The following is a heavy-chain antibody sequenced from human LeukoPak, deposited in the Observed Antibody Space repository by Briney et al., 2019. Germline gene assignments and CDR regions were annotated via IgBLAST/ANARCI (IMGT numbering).Heavy chain of an antibody. J-gene: IGHJ5*02. CDR3: ARVPSKWSGYYSGDFRFDP. V-gene: IGHV3-48*02. CDR1: GFXFSSYS. CDR2: ISSSSSTI. Sequence: PGGSLRLSCAASGFXFSSYSINWVRQAPGKGLEWVSYISSSSSTIYYADSVKGRFTISRDNAKNSLYLQMNSLRDEDTAVYYCARVPSKWSGYYSGDFRFDPWGQGTLVTVSS. D-gene: IGHD3-3*01.